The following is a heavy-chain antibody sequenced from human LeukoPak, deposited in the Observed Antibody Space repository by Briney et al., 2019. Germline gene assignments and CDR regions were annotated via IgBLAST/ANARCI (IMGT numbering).Heavy chain of an antibody. CDR2: ISSSSSYI. CDR3: ARVNYYDSSGYPYYFDY. Sequence: PGGSLRLSCAASGFTFSSYSMNWVRQAPGKGLEWVSSISSSSSYIYYADSVKGRFTIPRDNAKNSLYLQMNSLRAEDTAVYYCARVNYYDSSGYPYYFDYWGQGTLVTVSS. J-gene: IGHJ4*02. V-gene: IGHV3-21*01. CDR1: GFTFSSYS. D-gene: IGHD3-22*01.